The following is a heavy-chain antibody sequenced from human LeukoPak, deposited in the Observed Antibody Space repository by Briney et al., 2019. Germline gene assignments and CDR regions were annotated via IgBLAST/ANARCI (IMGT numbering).Heavy chain of an antibody. J-gene: IGHJ4*02. V-gene: IGHV1-3*04. CDR3: ARVLLGSVSPTFDY. Sequence: RASVKVPCKASGYTFRNYAMHWVRQAPGQRLEWMGWINTGNGNAKYPQKFQDRVTITRDTSASTVYMELSSLRSEDTAVYYCARVLLGSVSPTFDYWGQGTLVTVSS. CDR2: INTGNGNA. CDR1: GYTFRNYA. D-gene: IGHD3-10*01.